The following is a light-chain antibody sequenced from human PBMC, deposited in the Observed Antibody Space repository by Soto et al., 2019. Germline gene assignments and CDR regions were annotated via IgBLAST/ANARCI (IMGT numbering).Light chain of an antibody. Sequence: QSALTQPPSASGSPGQSVTISCTGTDSDVGGYNFVSWYQQHPGRAPKLMIYEVYQRPSGVRDRFSGSKSGNTASLTVSGLQAEDEANYYCSTYAASDNFLIFGGGTQRTFL. CDR2: EVY. J-gene: IGLJ2*01. V-gene: IGLV2-8*01. CDR3: STYAASDNFLI. CDR1: DSDVGGYNF.